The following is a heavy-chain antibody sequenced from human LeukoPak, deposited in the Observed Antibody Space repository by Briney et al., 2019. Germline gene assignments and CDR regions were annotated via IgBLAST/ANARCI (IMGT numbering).Heavy chain of an antibody. CDR2: ICPGDSDT. CDR3: ARSSSYSSGWYRFDP. D-gene: IGHD6-19*01. CDR1: GYSFTSYW. V-gene: IGHV5-51*01. Sequence: GESLKISCKGSGYSFTSYWIGWVRQMPGKGLEWMGIICPGDSDTRYRPSFQGQVTISADRSISTAYLQWSSLKASDTAMYYCARSSSYSSGWYRFDPWGQGTLVTVSS. J-gene: IGHJ5*02.